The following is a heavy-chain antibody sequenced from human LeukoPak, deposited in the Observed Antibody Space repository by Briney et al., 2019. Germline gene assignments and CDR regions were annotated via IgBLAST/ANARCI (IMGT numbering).Heavy chain of an antibody. CDR2: IYYSGST. V-gene: IGHV4-59*01. D-gene: IGHD6-19*01. J-gene: IGHJ5*02. CDR1: GGSISSYY. CDR3: ARHSSGWYRWFDP. Sequence: SETLSLTCTDSGGSISSYYWSWIRQPPGKGLEWIGYIYYSGSTNYNPSLKSRVTISVDTSKNQFSLKLSSVTAADTAVYYCARHSSGWYRWFDPWGQGTLVTVSS.